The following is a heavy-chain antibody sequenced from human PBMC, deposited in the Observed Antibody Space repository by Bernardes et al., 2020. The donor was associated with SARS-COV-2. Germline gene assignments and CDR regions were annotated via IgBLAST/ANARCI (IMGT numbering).Heavy chain of an antibody. V-gene: IGHV4-59*08. CDR1: GGSISGYY. CDR3: ARSYSSSWYS. D-gene: IGHD6-13*01. Sequence: LSLTSTLSGGSISGYYWSWIRQPPGKELEWIGHIYYSGSTNYNPSLKIRVTILVDPSKKHFSLKLSSVTAADTAVYYCARSYSSSWYSWGQGTLVTVSS. J-gene: IGHJ4*02. CDR2: IYYSGST.